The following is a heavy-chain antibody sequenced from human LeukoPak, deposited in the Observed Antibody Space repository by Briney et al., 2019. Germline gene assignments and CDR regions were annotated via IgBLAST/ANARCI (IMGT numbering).Heavy chain of an antibody. CDR1: GFTFSDYY. CDR2: ISGGSRYT. CDR3: AREYGSGSCFDF. J-gene: IGHJ4*02. V-gene: IGHV3-11*06. Sequence: PGGSLRLSCAASGFTFSDYYMSWIRQAPGKGLERVSYISGGSRYTNYADSVKGRFTISRDNAKNSLYLQMNSLRAEDTAVYCCAREYGSGSCFDFWGQGTLVTVSS. D-gene: IGHD3-10*01.